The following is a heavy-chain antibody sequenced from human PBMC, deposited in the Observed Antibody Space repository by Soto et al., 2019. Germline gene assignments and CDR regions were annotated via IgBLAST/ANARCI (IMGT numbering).Heavy chain of an antibody. J-gene: IGHJ4*02. CDR3: AKTGTPAAIRTAHSDY. Sequence: GGSLILSCAASEFNFSSYSMSWVRQAPGKGLEWVSAISGSGGSTYYADSVKGRFTISRDNSKNTLYLQMNSLRAEDTAVYYCAKTGTPAAIRTAHSDYWGQGTLVTV. V-gene: IGHV3-23*01. CDR2: ISGSGGST. CDR1: EFNFSSYS. D-gene: IGHD6-13*01.